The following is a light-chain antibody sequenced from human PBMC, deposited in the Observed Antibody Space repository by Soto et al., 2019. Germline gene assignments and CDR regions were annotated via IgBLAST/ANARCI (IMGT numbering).Light chain of an antibody. CDR1: QSVSSHY. CDR2: AAS. CDR3: QHFSNSPSIT. J-gene: IGKJ5*01. V-gene: IGKV3-20*01. Sequence: EIVLTQSPGTLSLSPGERATLSCRASQSVSSHYLAWYQQKPGQAPRLLIYAASSRATGIPAMFSGSGSGTDFTLTISSLEPEDFAVYYCQHFSNSPSITFGQGTRLEI.